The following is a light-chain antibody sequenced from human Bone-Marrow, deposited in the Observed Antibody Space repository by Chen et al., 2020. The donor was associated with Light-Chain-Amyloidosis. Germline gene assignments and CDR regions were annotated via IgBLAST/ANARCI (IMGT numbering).Light chain of an antibody. CDR3: QQYGTSPLT. CDR2: GSS. CDR1: QTISSNY. V-gene: IGKV3-20*01. Sequence: EIVLTQSPGTLSLSPGEGANLSCRASQTISSNYLTWYQQKFGQAPRHLIYGSSSRATGIPDRFTGSGSGTDFTLTINRLEPEDFAMYYCQQYGTSPLTFGGETKVEIK. J-gene: IGKJ4*01.